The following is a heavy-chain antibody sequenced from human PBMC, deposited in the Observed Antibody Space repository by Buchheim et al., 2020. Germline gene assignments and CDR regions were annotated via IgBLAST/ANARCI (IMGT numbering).Heavy chain of an antibody. V-gene: IGHV3-30*18. Sequence: QVQLVESGGGVVQPGRSLRLSCAASGFTFSSYGMHWVRQAPGKGLEWVAGISYDGSNKYYADSVKGRFTISRDNSKNTLYLQMNSLRAEDTAVYYCAKGTLYSTFGGYFDYWGQGTL. D-gene: IGHD2-8*01. CDR2: ISYDGSNK. J-gene: IGHJ4*01. CDR3: AKGTLYSTFGGYFDY. CDR1: GFTFSSYG.